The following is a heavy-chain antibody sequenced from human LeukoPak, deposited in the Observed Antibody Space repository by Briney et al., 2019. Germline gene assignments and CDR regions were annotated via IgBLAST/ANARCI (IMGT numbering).Heavy chain of an antibody. CDR1: GFTFSSYA. CDR3: AKDRLVGSGCWYCFDY. Sequence: GGSLRLSCAASGFTFSSYAMSWVRQAPGKGLEWVSAISGSGGSTYYADSVKGLFTISRDNSKNTLYLQMNSLRAEDTALYYCAKDRLVGSGCWYCFDYWGQGTLVTVSS. V-gene: IGHV3-23*01. D-gene: IGHD6-19*01. J-gene: IGHJ4*02. CDR2: ISGSGGST.